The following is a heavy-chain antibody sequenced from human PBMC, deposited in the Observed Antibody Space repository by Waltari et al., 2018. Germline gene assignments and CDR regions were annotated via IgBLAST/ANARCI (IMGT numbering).Heavy chain of an antibody. CDR3: DGDYASTGDY. D-gene: IGHD4-17*01. V-gene: IGHV3-53*01. J-gene: IGHJ4*02. CDR2: VFGDGST. Sequence: EVRLVESGGGLVQPGGSLRLSCAASGFTVSSNYMSWVRQAPGKGMECVAGVFGDGSTDYVDSVKGRVSISRDNSKSRLILERSSLRVDDTAVYYCDGDYASTGDYWGQGTLVTVSS. CDR1: GFTVSSNY.